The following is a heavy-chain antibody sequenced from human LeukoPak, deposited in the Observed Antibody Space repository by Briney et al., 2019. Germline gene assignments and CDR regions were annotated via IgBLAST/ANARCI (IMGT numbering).Heavy chain of an antibody. Sequence: SETLSLTCSVSGGSISNYYWSWIRRPAGKGLEWIGRIYASGITDYNPSLKSRVTISVDTSKKQFSLKLSSVTAADTAVYYCARLSGYDWESSYDYWGQGTLVTVSS. CDR2: IYASGIT. CDR3: ARLSGYDWESSYDY. CDR1: GGSISNYY. D-gene: IGHD5-12*01. V-gene: IGHV4-4*07. J-gene: IGHJ4*02.